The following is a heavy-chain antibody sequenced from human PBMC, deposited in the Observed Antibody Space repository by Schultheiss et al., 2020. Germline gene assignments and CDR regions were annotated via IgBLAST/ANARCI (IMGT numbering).Heavy chain of an antibody. V-gene: IGHV1-2*02. CDR3: ARESDGSGSYYNWFDP. Sequence: ASVKVSCKASGYTFTGYYMHWVRQAPGQGLEWMGWINPNSGGTNYAQKFQGRVTMTRDTSISTAYMELSSLRSEDTAVYYCARESDGSGSYYNWFDPWGQGTLVTVSS. D-gene: IGHD3-10*01. CDR1: GYTFTGYY. J-gene: IGHJ5*02. CDR2: INPNSGGT.